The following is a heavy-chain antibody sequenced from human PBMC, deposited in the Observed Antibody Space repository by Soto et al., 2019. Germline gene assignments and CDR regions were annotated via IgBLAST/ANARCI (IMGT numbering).Heavy chain of an antibody. CDR2: ISSSSSTI. J-gene: IGHJ4*02. CDR3: ARDLWFGELPSFDY. CDR1: GFTFSSYS. V-gene: IGHV3-48*01. D-gene: IGHD3-10*01. Sequence: GGSLRLSCAASGFTFSSYSMNWVRQAPGKGLEWVSYISSSSSTIYYADSVKGRFTISRDNAKNSLYLQMNSLRAEDTAVYYCARDLWFGELPSFDYWGQGTLVTVSS.